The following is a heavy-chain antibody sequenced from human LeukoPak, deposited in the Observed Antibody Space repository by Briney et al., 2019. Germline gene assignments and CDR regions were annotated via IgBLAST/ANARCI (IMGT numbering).Heavy chain of an antibody. Sequence: SETLSLTCAVSGGSISSGGYSWSWIRQPPGKGLEWIGYIYYSGSTYYNPSLKSRVTISVDTSKNQFSLKLSSVTAADTAVYYCARSTTVVTTKNPGHFDYWGQGTLVTVSS. J-gene: IGHJ4*02. CDR3: ARSTTVVTTKNPGHFDY. CDR2: IYYSGST. V-gene: IGHV4-30-4*07. D-gene: IGHD4-23*01. CDR1: GGSISSGGYS.